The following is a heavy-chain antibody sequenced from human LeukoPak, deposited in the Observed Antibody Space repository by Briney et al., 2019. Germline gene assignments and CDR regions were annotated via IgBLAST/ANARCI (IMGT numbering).Heavy chain of an antibody. CDR2: INHSGST. Sequence: SETLSLTCAVYGGSFSGYYWSWIRQPPGKGLEWIGEINHSGSTNYNPSLKSQVTISVDTSKNQFSLKLSSVTAADTAVYYCARGTPNYYGSGSYFYWGQGTLVTVSS. CDR3: ARGTPNYYGSGSYFY. V-gene: IGHV4-34*01. D-gene: IGHD3-10*01. CDR1: GGSFSGYY. J-gene: IGHJ4*02.